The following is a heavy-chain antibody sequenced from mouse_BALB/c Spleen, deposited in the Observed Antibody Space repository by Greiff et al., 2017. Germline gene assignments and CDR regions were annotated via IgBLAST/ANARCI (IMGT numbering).Heavy chain of an antibody. D-gene: IGHD1-1*01. Sequence: VQLQQSGAELVRPGTSVKISCKASGYTFTNYWLGWVKQRPGHGLEWIGDIYPGGGYTNYNEKFKGKATLTADTSSSTAYMQLSSLTSEDSAVYFCARITTVVAGVDYWGQGTTLTVSS. CDR3: ARITTVVAGVDY. J-gene: IGHJ2*01. CDR2: IYPGGGYT. V-gene: IGHV1-63*02. CDR1: GYTFTNYW.